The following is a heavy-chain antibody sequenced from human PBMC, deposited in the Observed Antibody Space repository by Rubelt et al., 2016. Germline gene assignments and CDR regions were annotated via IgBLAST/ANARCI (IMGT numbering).Heavy chain of an antibody. CDR2: IYHSGST. CDR3: ASADYDFWSGSNRNWFDP. D-gene: IGHD3-3*01. Sequence: QVQLQESGPGLVKPSETLSLTCTVSGYSISSGYYWGWIRQPPGKGLEWIGSIYHSGSTYYNPSLKSRVTRSVATAKSQFSLKLGSVTAAGTAVYYCASADYDFWSGSNRNWFDPWGQGTLVTVSS. V-gene: IGHV4-38-2*02. CDR1: GYSISSGYY. J-gene: IGHJ5*02.